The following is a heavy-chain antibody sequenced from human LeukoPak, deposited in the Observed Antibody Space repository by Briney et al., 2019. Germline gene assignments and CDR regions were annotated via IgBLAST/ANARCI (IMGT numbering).Heavy chain of an antibody. CDR3: ARDPRGGGDRLIDY. J-gene: IGHJ4*02. Sequence: GRSLRLSCAASGFTFSSYAMHWVRQAPGKGLEWVAVISYDGSNKYYADSVKGRFTISRDNSENTLYLQMNSLRAEDTAVYYCARDPRGGGDRLIDYWGQGTLVTVSS. D-gene: IGHD2-21*02. CDR2: ISYDGSNK. CDR1: GFTFSSYA. V-gene: IGHV3-30*04.